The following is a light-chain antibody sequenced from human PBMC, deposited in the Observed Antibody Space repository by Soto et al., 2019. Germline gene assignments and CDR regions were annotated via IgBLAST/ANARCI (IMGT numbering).Light chain of an antibody. CDR3: SSYTGSSTYV. CDR1: SSDVGGYNY. CDR2: DVS. V-gene: IGLV2-14*03. J-gene: IGLJ1*01. Sequence: QSVLTQPASVSGSSGQSITISCTGTSSDVGGYNYVSWYQQHPGKAPKLMIYDVSNRPSGVSNRFSGSKSGNTASLTISGLQTEDESDYYCSSYTGSSTYVFGTGTKLTVL.